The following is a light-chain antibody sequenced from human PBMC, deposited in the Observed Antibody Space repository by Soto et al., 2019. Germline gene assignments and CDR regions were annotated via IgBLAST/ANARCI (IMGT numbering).Light chain of an antibody. CDR1: QSVGGH. CDR2: DAS. V-gene: IGKV3-11*01. Sequence: EIVLTQSPATLSLSPGERATLSCRASQSVGGHLAWYQQKPGQAPRLLIYDASDRATGIPARFSGSGSETDFTLTIISLEHDDFAVYYCQQRNNWPPSITFGQGTRLEIK. J-gene: IGKJ5*01. CDR3: QQRNNWPPSIT.